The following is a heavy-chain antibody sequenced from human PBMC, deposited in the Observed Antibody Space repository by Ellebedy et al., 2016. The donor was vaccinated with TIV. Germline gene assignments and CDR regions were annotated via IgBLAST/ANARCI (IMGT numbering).Heavy chain of an antibody. Sequence: PGGSLRLSCAASGFTFSDYYMSWIRQAPGKGLEWVSYISSSGSPIYYADSVKGRFTISRDNAKNSLYLQMNSLRAEDTAVYYCARDRPRAVVVAATGIGGWFDPWGQGTLVTVSS. J-gene: IGHJ5*02. D-gene: IGHD2-15*01. CDR1: GFTFSDYY. V-gene: IGHV3-11*01. CDR3: ARDRPRAVVVAATGIGGWFDP. CDR2: ISSSGSPI.